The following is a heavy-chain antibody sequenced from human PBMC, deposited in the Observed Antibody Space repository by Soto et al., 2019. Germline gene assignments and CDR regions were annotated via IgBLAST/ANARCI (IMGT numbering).Heavy chain of an antibody. CDR1: GISFSSYA. Sequence: EVQLLESGGGLVQPGGSLRLSCVGSGISFSSYAMSWDRQAPGKGLEWVTTISGSAGSTYYADSVKGRFTVSRDNSKKTVLLQMSNLRAEDKAIYYCATHLPLLDSLTGTLGYCGQGTLVTVSS. J-gene: IGHJ4*02. V-gene: IGHV3-23*01. CDR2: ISGSAGST. D-gene: IGHD1-1*01. CDR3: ATHLPLLDSLTGTLGY.